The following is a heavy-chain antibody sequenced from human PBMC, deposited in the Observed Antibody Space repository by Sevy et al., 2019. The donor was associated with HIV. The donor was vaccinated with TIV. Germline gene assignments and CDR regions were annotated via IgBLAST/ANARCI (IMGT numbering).Heavy chain of an antibody. CDR2: IGTAGDT. CDR3: ARGYDILTGFAFDI. CDR1: GFTFSSYD. Sequence: GGSLRLSCAASGFTFSSYDMHWVRQATGKGLEWVSAIGTAGDTYYPGSVKGRFTISRENAKNSLYLQMNSLRAGDTVVYYCARGYDILTGFAFDIWGQGTMVTVSS. V-gene: IGHV3-13*01. J-gene: IGHJ3*02. D-gene: IGHD3-9*01.